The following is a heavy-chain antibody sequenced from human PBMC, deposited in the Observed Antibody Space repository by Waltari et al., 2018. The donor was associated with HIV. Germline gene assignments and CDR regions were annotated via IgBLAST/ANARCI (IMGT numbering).Heavy chain of an antibody. CDR1: GGSISSGSYY. Sequence: QVQLQESGPGLVKPSQTLSLTCTVSGGSISSGSYYWSWIRQPAGKGLEWIGRIYTSGSTNYNPSLKSRVTISVDTSKNQFSLKLSSVTAADTAVYYCARLRSPGAFDIWGQGTMVTVSS. V-gene: IGHV4-61*02. J-gene: IGHJ3*02. D-gene: IGHD1-26*01. CDR2: IYTSGST. CDR3: ARLRSPGAFDI.